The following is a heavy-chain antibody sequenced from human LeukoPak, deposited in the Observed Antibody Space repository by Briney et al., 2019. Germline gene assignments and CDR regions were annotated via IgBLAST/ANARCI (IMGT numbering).Heavy chain of an antibody. CDR2: ISDSGSSI. J-gene: IGHJ6*03. CDR3: ARDVAAIAGGYMDV. Sequence: GGSLRLSCAASGFTFSSYSMNWVRQAPGKGLEWVSSISDSGSSIFYADSVKGRFTISRDNAKNSLYLQVNSLRAEDTAVYYCARDVAAIAGGYMDVWGKGTTVTVSS. D-gene: IGHD2-15*01. V-gene: IGHV3-21*01. CDR1: GFTFSSYS.